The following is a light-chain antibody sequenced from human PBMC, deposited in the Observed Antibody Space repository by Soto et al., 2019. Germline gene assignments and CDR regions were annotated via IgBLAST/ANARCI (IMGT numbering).Light chain of an antibody. Sequence: DIQMTQSPSTLSASVGDRVTITCRASQSISSWLAWYQQKPGKAPKLLIYDASSLESGVPSRFSGSGSGTEFTLTISSLQPDDFATYYCQQYNSYRGAFGQVTTVEIK. V-gene: IGKV1-5*01. CDR1: QSISSW. CDR2: DAS. J-gene: IGKJ1*01. CDR3: QQYNSYRGA.